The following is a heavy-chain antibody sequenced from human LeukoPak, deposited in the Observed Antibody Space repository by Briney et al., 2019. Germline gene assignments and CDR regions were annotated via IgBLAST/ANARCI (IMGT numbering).Heavy chain of an antibody. Sequence: PSETLSLTCAVYGGSFSGYYWSWIRQPPGRGLEWIGEINHSGSTNYNPSFKSRVTISVDTSKNQFSLKLSSVTAADTAVYYCARHVSITMIVVVITVFDYWGQGTLVTVSS. CDR1: GGSFSGYY. J-gene: IGHJ4*02. CDR2: INHSGST. D-gene: IGHD3-22*01. V-gene: IGHV4-34*01. CDR3: ARHVSITMIVVVITVFDY.